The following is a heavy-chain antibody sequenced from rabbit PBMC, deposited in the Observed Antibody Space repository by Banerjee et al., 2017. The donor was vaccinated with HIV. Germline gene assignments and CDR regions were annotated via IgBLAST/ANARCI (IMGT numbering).Heavy chain of an antibody. CDR1: GFSFSSSYW. J-gene: IGHJ4*01. CDR2: IATGWSGST. Sequence: EESGGDLVKPEGSLTLTCTASGFSFSSSYWICWVRQAPGKGPEWIACIATGWSGSTYYASWAKGRFTISKTSSTTVTLQMTSLTAADTATYFCARAGLLSAGWCFSLWGPGTLVTVS. CDR3: ARAGLLSAGWCFSL. V-gene: IGHV1S45*01. D-gene: IGHD1-1*01.